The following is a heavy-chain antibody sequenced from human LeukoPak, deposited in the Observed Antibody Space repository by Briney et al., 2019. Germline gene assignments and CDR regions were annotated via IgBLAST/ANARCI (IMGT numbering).Heavy chain of an antibody. CDR1: GGSLSGYY. CDR2: INHSGST. Sequence: PSETLSLTCAVYGGSLSGYYWSWIRQPPGKGLEWIGEINHSGSTNYNPSLKSRVTISVDTSKNQFSLKLSSVTAADTAVYYCARGYWFDPWGQGTLVTVSS. V-gene: IGHV4-34*01. J-gene: IGHJ5*02. CDR3: ARGYWFDP.